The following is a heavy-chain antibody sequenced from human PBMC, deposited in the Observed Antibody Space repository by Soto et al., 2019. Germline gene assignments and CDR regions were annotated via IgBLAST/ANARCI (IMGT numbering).Heavy chain of an antibody. CDR3: AKGPSPYCSSTSCYMDY. D-gene: IGHD2-2*02. CDR1: GFTFSSYA. J-gene: IGHJ4*02. Sequence: GGSLRLSCAASGFTFSSYAMSWVRQAPGKGLEWVSAISGSGGSTYYADSVKGRFTISRDNSKNTLYLQMNSLRAEDTAVYYCAKGPSPYCSSTSCYMDYWGQGTLVTVSS. V-gene: IGHV3-23*01. CDR2: ISGSGGST.